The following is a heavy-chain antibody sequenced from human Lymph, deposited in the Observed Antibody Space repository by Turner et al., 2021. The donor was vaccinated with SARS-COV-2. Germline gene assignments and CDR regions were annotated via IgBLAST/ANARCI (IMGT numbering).Heavy chain of an antibody. Sequence: QVQLPESRPRVVQPLETLSRTWTVAGGTMNSNYWSSIRQPPGKGLEWFGFIFYRGGTNYNAPLKSRGNISVDTSENQFTMKLTSVTAADTAIDYCGRQTVNNWVDAWGQGTMVTVSS. D-gene: IGHD2-21*02. V-gene: IGHV4-59*01. J-gene: IGHJ5*01. CDR1: GGTMNSNY. CDR2: IFYRGGT. CDR3: GRQTVNNWVDA.